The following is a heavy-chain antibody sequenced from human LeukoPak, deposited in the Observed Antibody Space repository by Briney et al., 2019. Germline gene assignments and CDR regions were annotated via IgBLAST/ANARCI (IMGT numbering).Heavy chain of an antibody. Sequence: GGSLRLSCAASGLTFNDRSLHLVRQVSGKGLELGSGISWNSGSIGYADSVKGRFTISRDNAQNSLHLQMNSLRPEDTALYYCARDPSYDILTGYNHFDSWGQGTLVTVSS. CDR2: ISWNSGSI. CDR1: GLTFNDRS. J-gene: IGHJ4*02. V-gene: IGHV3-9*01. CDR3: ARDPSYDILTGYNHFDS. D-gene: IGHD3-9*01.